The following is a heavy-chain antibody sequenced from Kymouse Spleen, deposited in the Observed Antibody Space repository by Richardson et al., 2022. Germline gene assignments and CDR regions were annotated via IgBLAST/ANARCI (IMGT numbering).Heavy chain of an antibody. CDR2: IKQDGSEK. J-gene: IGHJ6*02. V-gene: IGHV3-7*01. Sequence: EVQLVESGGGLVQPGGSLRLSCAASGFTFSSYWMSWVRQAPGKGLEWVANIKQDGSEKYYVDSVKGRFTISRDNAKNSLYLQMNSLRAEDTAVYYCARGRYNWNFGDYYYGMDVWGQGTTVTVSS. D-gene: IGHD1-7*01. CDR3: ARGRYNWNFGDYYYGMDV. CDR1: GFTFSSYW.